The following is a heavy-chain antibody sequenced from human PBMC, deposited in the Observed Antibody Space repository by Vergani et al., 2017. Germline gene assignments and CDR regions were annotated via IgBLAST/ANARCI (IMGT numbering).Heavy chain of an antibody. CDR1: GFTFSSYS. J-gene: IGHJ3*02. V-gene: IGHV3-21*01. Sequence: EVQLVESGGGLVKPGGSLRLSCAASGFTFSSYSMNWVRQAPGKGLEWVSSISSSSSYIYYADSVKGRFTISRDNAKNSLYLQMNSLRAEDTAVYYCVRDLMGDSTIDAFDIWGQGTMVTVSS. CDR2: ISSSSSYI. CDR3: VRDLMGDSTIDAFDI. D-gene: IGHD1-26*01.